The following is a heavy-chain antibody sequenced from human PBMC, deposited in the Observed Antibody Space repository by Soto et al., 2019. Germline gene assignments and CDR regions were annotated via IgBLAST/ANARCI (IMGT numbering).Heavy chain of an antibody. CDR1: GGSVSSGSYY. Sequence: SETLSLTCTVSGGSVSSGSYYWSWIRQPPGKGLEWIGYIYYSGSTNYNPSLKSRVTISVDTSKNQFSLKLSSVTAADTAVYYCARGRGYSYGQDAFDIWGQGTMVTVSS. V-gene: IGHV4-61*01. CDR2: IYYSGST. CDR3: ARGRGYSYGQDAFDI. D-gene: IGHD5-18*01. J-gene: IGHJ3*02.